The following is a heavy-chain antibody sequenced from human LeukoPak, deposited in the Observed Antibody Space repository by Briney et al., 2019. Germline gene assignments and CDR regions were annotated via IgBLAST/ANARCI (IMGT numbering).Heavy chain of an antibody. V-gene: IGHV4-34*01. CDR1: GGSFSGYY. CDR2: INHSGST. J-gene: IGHJ6*02. CDR3: AGSHYYYGMDV. Sequence: SETLPLTCAVYGGSFSGYYWSWIRQPPGKGLEWIGEINHSGSTNYNPSLKSRVTISVDRSKNQFSLKLSSVTAADTAVYYCAGSHYYYGMDVWGQGTTVTVSS.